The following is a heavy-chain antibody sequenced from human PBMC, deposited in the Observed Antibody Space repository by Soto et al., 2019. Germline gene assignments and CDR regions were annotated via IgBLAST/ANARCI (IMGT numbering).Heavy chain of an antibody. CDR1: GFTFSSYE. CDR2: ISSSGSTI. D-gene: IGHD6-19*01. V-gene: IGHV3-48*03. CDR3: ARDIRSSVWYWVDY. J-gene: IGHJ4*02. Sequence: LRLSCAASGFTFSSYEMNWVRQAPGKGLEWVSYISSSGSTIYYADSLKGRFTISRDNAKNSLYLQMNSLRAEDTAVYYCARDIRSSVWYWVDYWGQGTLVTVSS.